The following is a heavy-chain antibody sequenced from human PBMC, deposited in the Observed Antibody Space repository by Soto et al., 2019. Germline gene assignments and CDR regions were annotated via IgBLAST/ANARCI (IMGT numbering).Heavy chain of an antibody. Sequence: SETLSLTCTVSGGSISSGGYYWSWIRQHPGKGLEWIGYIYYSGSTYYNPSLKSRVTISVDTSKNQFSLKLSSVTAADTAVYYCASRKAYCGGDCFSNWFDPWGQGTLVTVSS. D-gene: IGHD2-21*01. CDR3: ASRKAYCGGDCFSNWFDP. V-gene: IGHV4-31*03. CDR2: IYYSGST. CDR1: GGSISSGGYY. J-gene: IGHJ5*02.